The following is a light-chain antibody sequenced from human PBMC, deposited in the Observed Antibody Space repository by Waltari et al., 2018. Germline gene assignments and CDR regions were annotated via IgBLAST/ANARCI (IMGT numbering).Light chain of an antibody. CDR1: HIGSKS. Sequence: SFVLTQPPSVSVAPGQTASITCGGSHIGSKSLHWLQQKPGQAPVLVVLDDTERPSGIPDRVSGSNSGNTATLTIDRVEPGDEADYYCQVWDSGSDHHVFGTGTKVTVL. V-gene: IGLV3-21*02. CDR3: QVWDSGSDHHV. J-gene: IGLJ1*01. CDR2: DDT.